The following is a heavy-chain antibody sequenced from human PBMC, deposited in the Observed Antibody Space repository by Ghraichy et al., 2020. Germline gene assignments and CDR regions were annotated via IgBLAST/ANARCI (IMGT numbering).Heavy chain of an antibody. CDR1: GGSVSSGSYY. CDR3: AREPFGVVILGVYYYYGMDV. J-gene: IGHJ6*02. CDR2: IYYSGST. Sequence: SETLSLTCTVSGGSVSSGSYYWSWIRQPPGKGLEWIGYIYYSGSTNYNPSLKSRVTISVDTSKNQFSLKLSSVTAADTAVYYCAREPFGVVILGVYYYYGMDVWGQGTTVTVSS. D-gene: IGHD3-3*01. V-gene: IGHV4-61*01.